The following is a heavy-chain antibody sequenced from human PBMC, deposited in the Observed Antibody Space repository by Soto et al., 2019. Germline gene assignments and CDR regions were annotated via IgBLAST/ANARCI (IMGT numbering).Heavy chain of an antibody. CDR2: TSAISTST. V-gene: IGHV3-23*01. CDR1: EFTRADYG. J-gene: IGHJ6*03. Sequence: GGPLRLSCGTSEFTRADYGMSCIRKATGEGLEWVSHTSAISTSTHYADSVKGRFTISRDNYKNTLYLQMDSLRAEDTAVYYCANLGYCSGGSCYTYIYYYYMDVWGKGTTVTVSS. CDR3: ANLGYCSGGSCYTYIYYYYMDV. D-gene: IGHD2-15*01.